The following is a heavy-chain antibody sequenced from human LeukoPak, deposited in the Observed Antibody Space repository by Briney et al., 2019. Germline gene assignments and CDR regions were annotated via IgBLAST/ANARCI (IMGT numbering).Heavy chain of an antibody. CDR3: ARGLYCSGGSCRFDY. Sequence: GESLKISCEGSGYSFTSSWIGWVRQMPGKGLEXXXXIYPGDSDIRYSPSFQGQVTISADKSITTAYLQWSSLKASDTAIYYCARGLYCSGGSCRFDYWGQGTLVTVSS. D-gene: IGHD2-15*01. CDR2: IYPGDSDI. J-gene: IGHJ4*02. CDR1: GYSFTSSW. V-gene: IGHV5-51*01.